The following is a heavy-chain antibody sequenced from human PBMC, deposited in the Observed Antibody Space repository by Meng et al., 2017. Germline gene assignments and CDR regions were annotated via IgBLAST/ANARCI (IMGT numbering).Heavy chain of an antibody. Sequence: QVQLVHSGADVKNPGAAVKVSSNASGYAFTGYGISWRRQAPGQGLEWMGWISAYNGNTNYAQKLQGRVSMTTDTSTSTAYMELSSLRSDDTALYYCARGGIAVAVDYWGQGTLVTVSS. CDR2: ISAYNGNT. CDR1: GYAFTGYG. CDR3: ARGGIAVAVDY. J-gene: IGHJ4*02. D-gene: IGHD6-19*01. V-gene: IGHV1-18*01.